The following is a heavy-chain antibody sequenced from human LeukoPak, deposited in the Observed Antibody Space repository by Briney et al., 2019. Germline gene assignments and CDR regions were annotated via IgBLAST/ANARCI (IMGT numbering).Heavy chain of an antibody. CDR3: ARSRDAVWSGHWGHPRPFDY. Sequence: SETLSLTCAVYGGSFSGYYWSWIRQPPGKGLEWIGEINHSGSTNYNPSLKSRVTISVDTSKNQFSLRLSSVTAADTAVYYCARSRDAVWSGHWGHPRPFDYWGQGTLVTVSS. V-gene: IGHV4-34*01. CDR2: INHSGST. J-gene: IGHJ4*02. D-gene: IGHD3-3*01. CDR1: GGSFSGYY.